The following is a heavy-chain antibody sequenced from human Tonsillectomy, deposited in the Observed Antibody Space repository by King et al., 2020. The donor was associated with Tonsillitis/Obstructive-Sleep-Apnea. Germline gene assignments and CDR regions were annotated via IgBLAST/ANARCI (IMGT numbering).Heavy chain of an antibody. Sequence: VQLVESGGGLVKPGGSLRLSCAASGFTFSDYYMSWIRQAPGKGLEWVSDISSSGGYTNYADSVKGRFTISRDNAKNSLYLQMNSLRAEDTAVYYCAIRNYGDYVLGAFDIWGQGTMVTVSS. CDR3: AIRNYGDYVLGAFDI. CDR2: ISSSGGYT. V-gene: IGHV3-11*05. D-gene: IGHD4-17*01. J-gene: IGHJ3*02. CDR1: GFTFSDYY.